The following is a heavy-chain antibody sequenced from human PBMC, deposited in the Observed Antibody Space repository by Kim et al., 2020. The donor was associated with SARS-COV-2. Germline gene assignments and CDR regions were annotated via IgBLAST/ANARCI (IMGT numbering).Heavy chain of an antibody. V-gene: IGHV3-23*01. J-gene: IGHJ4*02. CDR2: ISGSGGST. CDR1: GFTFSSYA. CDR3: AKDETTTVVTRLDY. D-gene: IGHD4-17*01. Sequence: GGSLRLSCVASGFTFSSYAMSWVRQAPGKGLEWVSAISGSGGSTYYADSVKGRFTISRDNSKNTLYLQMNSLRAEDTAVYYCAKDETTTVVTRLDYWGQGTLVTVSS.